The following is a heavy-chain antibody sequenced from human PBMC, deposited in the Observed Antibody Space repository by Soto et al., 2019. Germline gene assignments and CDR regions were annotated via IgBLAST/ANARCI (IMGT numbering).Heavy chain of an antibody. CDR2: MSAFTGKA. V-gene: IGHV1-18*04. CDR1: GYTFISYG. Sequence: ASLKVSGKASGYTFISYGISWVRQAPGQGLEWVGWMSAFTGKADYAQIFQDRVTMTTDTSTSTAYMELRSLRSDDTAVYYCARDQRYYGSGYYYSDSWGQGTLVTVSS. D-gene: IGHD3-10*01. J-gene: IGHJ1*01. CDR3: ARDQRYYGSGYYYSDS.